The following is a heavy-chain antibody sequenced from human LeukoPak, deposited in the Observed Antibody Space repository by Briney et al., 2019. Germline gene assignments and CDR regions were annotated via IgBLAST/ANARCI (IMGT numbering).Heavy chain of an antibody. CDR1: GFTVSSNY. J-gene: IGHJ6*03. Sequence: GGSLRLSCAASGFTVSSNYMSWVRQAPGKGLEWVSVIYSGGSTYYADSVKGRFTISRDNSKNTLYLQMNSLRAEDTAVYYCARAYYGSGSYYHYYYYMDVWGKGTTVTISS. CDR2: IYSGGST. D-gene: IGHD3-10*01. CDR3: ARAYYGSGSYYHYYYYMDV. V-gene: IGHV3-66*01.